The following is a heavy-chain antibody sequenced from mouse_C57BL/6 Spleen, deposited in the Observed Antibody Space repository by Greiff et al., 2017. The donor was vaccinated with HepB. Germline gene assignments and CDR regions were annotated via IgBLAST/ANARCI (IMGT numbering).Heavy chain of an antibody. CDR2: IYPGDGDT. CDR1: GYAFSSSW. V-gene: IGHV1-82*01. Sequence: QVHVKQSGPELVKPGASVKISCKASGYAFSSSWMNWVKQRPGKGLEWIGRIYPGDGDTNYNGKFKGKATLTADKSSSTAYMQLSSLTSEDSAVYFCARCPFYDYGSSYGGYFDVWGTGTTVTVSS. CDR3: ARCPFYDYGSSYGGYFDV. J-gene: IGHJ1*03. D-gene: IGHD1-1*01.